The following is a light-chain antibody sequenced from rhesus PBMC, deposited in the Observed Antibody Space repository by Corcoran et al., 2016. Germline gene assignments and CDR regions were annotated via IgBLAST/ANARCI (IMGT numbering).Light chain of an antibody. Sequence: EIVMTQSPATLALSPGERATLSCRASQSVSSYLAWYQQKPGQAPRLLSYGASSRATGIPDRFSGSGSGTEFTLTISSLEPEDVGVYFCLQSSNWYSFGQGTKVEIK. J-gene: IGKJ2*01. V-gene: IGKV3-24*04. CDR2: GAS. CDR3: LQSSNWYS. CDR1: QSVSSY.